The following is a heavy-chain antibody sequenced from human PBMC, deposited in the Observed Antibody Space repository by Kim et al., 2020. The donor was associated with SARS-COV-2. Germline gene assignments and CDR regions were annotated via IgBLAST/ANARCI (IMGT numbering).Heavy chain of an antibody. D-gene: IGHD1-7*01. CDR3: ASQGEDWNYVDAFDI. J-gene: IGHJ3*02. V-gene: IGHV1-2*06. Sequence: SFNFSFNSSLYTFTGYYMHWVRHSPLQVLEWILRINPNSGVTNYSQKFQGRVTMTRDTSISTAYMELSRLRSDDTAVYYCASQGEDWNYVDAFDIWGQGTMVTVSS. CDR1: LYTFTGYY. CDR2: INPNSGVT.